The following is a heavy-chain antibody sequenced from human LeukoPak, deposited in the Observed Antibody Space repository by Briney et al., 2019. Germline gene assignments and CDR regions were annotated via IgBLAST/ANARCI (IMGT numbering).Heavy chain of an antibody. Sequence: GGSLRLSCAASDFTFSNYWMSWVRQAPGKGLEWVANIKEDGSERKYVDSVKGRFTISRDNAKNSLYLQMNSLRAEDTAVYYCARDFGRWFLDYWGQGALVTVSS. D-gene: IGHD4-23*01. V-gene: IGHV3-7*01. J-gene: IGHJ4*02. CDR2: IKEDGSER. CDR3: ARDFGRWFLDY. CDR1: DFTFSNYW.